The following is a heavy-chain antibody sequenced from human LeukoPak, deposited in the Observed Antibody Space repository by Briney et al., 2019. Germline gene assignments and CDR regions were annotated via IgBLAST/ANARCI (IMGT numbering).Heavy chain of an antibody. V-gene: IGHV3-48*04. Sequence: GGSLRLSCAAYGFTFSSYSMNWVRQAPGKGLEWVSYISSSSSTIYYADSVKGRFTISRDNAKNSLYLQMNSLRAEDTAVYYCARDYVVATIHYYYYGMDVWGQGTTVTVSS. CDR1: GFTFSSYS. D-gene: IGHD5-12*01. J-gene: IGHJ6*02. CDR3: ARDYVVATIHYYYYGMDV. CDR2: ISSSSSTI.